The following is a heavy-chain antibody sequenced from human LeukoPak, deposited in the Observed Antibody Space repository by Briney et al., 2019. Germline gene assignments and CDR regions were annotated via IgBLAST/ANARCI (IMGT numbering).Heavy chain of an antibody. CDR2: MFYTGTT. V-gene: IGHV4-59*01. J-gene: IGHJ4*02. D-gene: IGHD3-9*01. CDR1: GVSLSSYY. Sequence: PSETLSLTCAVSGVSLSSYYWSWIRQSPEKRLEVLGHMFYTGTTFYNPSLNSRVTISLDTSTNEFSLKLTSVTAADTAVYYCARFSWDCSTASCHLTHWGQGALVTVSS. CDR3: ARFSWDCSTASCHLTH.